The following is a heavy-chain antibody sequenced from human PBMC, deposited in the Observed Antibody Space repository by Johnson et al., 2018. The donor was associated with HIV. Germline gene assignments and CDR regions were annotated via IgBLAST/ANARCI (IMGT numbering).Heavy chain of an antibody. CDR3: ARSQGSGEGAFAI. CDR1: GFTFSNYG. CDR2: ISYDGSNK. D-gene: IGHD2-21*01. J-gene: IGHJ3*02. Sequence: QVQLVESGGGVVQPGRSLRLSCAASGFTFSNYGMHWVRQAPGKGLEWVAIISYDGSNKYYVDSVKGRSTISRDNAQNSLFLKMNGLRAEDTAMYYCARSQGSGEGAFAIWGQGTMVSVSS. V-gene: IGHV3-30*03.